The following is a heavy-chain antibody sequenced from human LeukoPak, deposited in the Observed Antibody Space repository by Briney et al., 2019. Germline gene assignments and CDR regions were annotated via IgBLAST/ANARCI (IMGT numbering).Heavy chain of an antibody. CDR1: GFTFDDYA. Sequence: AGRPLRLSCAASGFTFDDYAMHWVRQAPGKGLEWVSGISWNSGSIGYADSVKGRFTISRDNAKNSLYLQMNSLRAEDMALYYCAKTMYSGSYYGAFDIWGQGTMVTVSS. CDR2: ISWNSGSI. CDR3: AKTMYSGSYYGAFDI. V-gene: IGHV3-9*03. D-gene: IGHD1-26*01. J-gene: IGHJ3*02.